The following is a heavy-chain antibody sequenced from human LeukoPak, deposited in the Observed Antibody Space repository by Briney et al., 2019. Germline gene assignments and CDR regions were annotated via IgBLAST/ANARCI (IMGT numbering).Heavy chain of an antibody. CDR1: GFIFSTYS. J-gene: IGHJ3*02. Sequence: PGGSLRLFCAASGFIFSTYSMSWVSQAPGKGLEWASYISGSSSYIYYADSVKGRFTISRDNAKNSLYLQMNSLRAEDTAVYYCARDGLNYYDSSGYYLAAFDIWGQGTMWTLSS. CDR2: ISGSSSYI. CDR3: ARDGLNYYDSSGYYLAAFDI. V-gene: IGHV3-21*01. D-gene: IGHD3-22*01.